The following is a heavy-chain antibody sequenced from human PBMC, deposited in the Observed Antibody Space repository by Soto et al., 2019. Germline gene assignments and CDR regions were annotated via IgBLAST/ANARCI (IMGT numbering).Heavy chain of an antibody. CDR1: GGSFSGYY. Sequence: QVQLQQWGAGLLKPSETLSLTCAVYGGSFSGYYWSWIRQPPGKGLEWIGEINHSGSTNYNPSLKSRVTISVDTAKNQFSLKLSSVTAADPAVYYCARGVPVLWFGAITHYFDYWGQGTLVTVSS. D-gene: IGHD3-10*01. CDR2: INHSGST. J-gene: IGHJ4*02. V-gene: IGHV4-34*01. CDR3: ARGVPVLWFGAITHYFDY.